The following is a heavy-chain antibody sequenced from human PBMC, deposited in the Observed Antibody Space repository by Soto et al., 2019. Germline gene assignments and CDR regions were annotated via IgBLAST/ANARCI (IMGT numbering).Heavy chain of an antibody. V-gene: IGHV3-11*01. J-gene: IGHJ5*02. Sequence: GGSVRLSCAASGFTFIDYYMSWLRQPPGKGLEWVSYISKSGSIIHFADSVKGRFAISRDNAKNTLYLQMSSLRAEDTALYYCARDLSPYSDYYDESTSETWFDPWGQGTLVTVSS. D-gene: IGHD3-16*01. CDR2: ISKSGSII. CDR3: ARDLSPYSDYYDESTSETWFDP. CDR1: GFTFIDYY.